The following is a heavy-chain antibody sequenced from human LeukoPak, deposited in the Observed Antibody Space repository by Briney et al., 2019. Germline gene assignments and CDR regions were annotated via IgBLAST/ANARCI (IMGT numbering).Heavy chain of an antibody. CDR1: GYTFTSSG. D-gene: IGHD3-9*01. Sequence: ASVKVSCKASGYTFTSSGISWVRQAPGQGLEWMGWISAYDGNTKYAQKLQGRVTMTTDTSTSTAYMDLRSLRSDDTAVYYCARGTDTGYPRIDYWGQGTLVTVSS. CDR2: ISAYDGNT. V-gene: IGHV1-18*01. CDR3: ARGTDTGYPRIDY. J-gene: IGHJ4*02.